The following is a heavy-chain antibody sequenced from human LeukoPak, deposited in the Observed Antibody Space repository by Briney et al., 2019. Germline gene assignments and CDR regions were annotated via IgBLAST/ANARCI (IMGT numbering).Heavy chain of an antibody. V-gene: IGHV1-46*01. CDR1: GYTFTSYY. Sequence: GASVKVSCKASGYTFTSYYMHWVRQAPGHGLEWMGIIIPSGGSTSYAQKFQGRVTMTRDMSTSTVYMELSSLRSEDTAVYYCARDGGYGENFDYWGQGTLVTVSS. CDR2: IIPSGGST. J-gene: IGHJ4*02. CDR3: ARDGGYGENFDY. D-gene: IGHD4-17*01.